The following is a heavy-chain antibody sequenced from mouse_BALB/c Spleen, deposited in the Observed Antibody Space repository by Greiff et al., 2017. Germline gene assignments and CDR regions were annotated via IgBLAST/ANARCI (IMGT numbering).Heavy chain of an antibody. CDR3: ARGGGYGNSFPMDY. V-gene: IGHV5-6-5*01. Sequence: EVKLMESGGGLVKPGGSLKLSCAASGFTFSSYAMSWVRQTPEKRLEWVASISSGGSTYYPDSVKGRFTISRDNARNILYLQMSSLRSEDTAMYYCARGGGYGNSFPMDYWGQGTSVTVSS. CDR2: ISSGGST. J-gene: IGHJ4*01. D-gene: IGHD2-1*01. CDR1: GFTFSSYA.